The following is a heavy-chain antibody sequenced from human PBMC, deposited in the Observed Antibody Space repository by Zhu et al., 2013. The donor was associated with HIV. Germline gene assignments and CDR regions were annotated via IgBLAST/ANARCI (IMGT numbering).Heavy chain of an antibody. D-gene: IGHD6-13*01. J-gene: IGHJ4*02. CDR3: ASLSIGQQLVWY. Sequence: VQLVESGGGVVQPGRSLRLSCAASGFTFSSYAMHWVRQAPGKGLEWVAVISYDGSNKYYADSVKGRFTISRDNSKNTLYQQMNSLRAEDTAVYYCASLSIGQQLVWYWGQGTLVTVSS. CDR2: ISYDGSNK. CDR1: GFTFSSYA. V-gene: IGHV3-30-3*01.